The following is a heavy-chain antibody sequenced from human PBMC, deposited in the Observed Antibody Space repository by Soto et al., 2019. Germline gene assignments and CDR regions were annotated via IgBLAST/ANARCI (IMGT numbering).Heavy chain of an antibody. Sequence: QVQLVQSGAEVKKPGASVKVSCKASGYTFTSYGISWVRQAPGQGLEWMGWISAYNGNTNYAQQLQGIVTMTTDASTSTAYMELRSLRSDDTAVYYCAREGSTSGYSYYYGMDVWGQGTTVTVSS. D-gene: IGHD2-2*02. J-gene: IGHJ6*02. CDR3: AREGSTSGYSYYYGMDV. CDR1: GYTFTSYG. CDR2: ISAYNGNT. V-gene: IGHV1-18*01.